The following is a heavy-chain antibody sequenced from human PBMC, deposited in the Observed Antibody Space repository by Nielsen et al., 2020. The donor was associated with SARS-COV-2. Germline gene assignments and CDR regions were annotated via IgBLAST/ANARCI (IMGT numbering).Heavy chain of an antibody. CDR2: INPSGGST. J-gene: IGHJ6*02. V-gene: IGHV1-46*01. D-gene: IGHD1-1*01. CDR3: ARGTGTTRNYYYFHGMDV. CDR1: GYTFTSYY. Sequence: ASVKVSCKVSGYTFTSYYMHWVRQAPGHGLEWMGIINPSGGSTNYARNFQGRVAMTRDTSTSTVYMELSSLRSEDTALYYCARGTGTTRNYYYFHGMDVWGQGTTVTVSS.